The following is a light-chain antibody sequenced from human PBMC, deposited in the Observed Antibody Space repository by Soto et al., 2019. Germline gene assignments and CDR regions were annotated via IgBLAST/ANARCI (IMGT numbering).Light chain of an antibody. CDR3: CSYAGSYSYV. V-gene: IGLV2-11*01. J-gene: IGLJ1*01. CDR2: DVD. Sequence: QSVLTQPRSVSGSPGQSVTISCTGTSSDVGGYNYVSWYQHHPGKAPKLMIYDVDKRPSGVPGRFSGSKSGNTASLTISGLQAEDEADYYCCSYAGSYSYVFGTGTKVTVL. CDR1: SSDVGGYNY.